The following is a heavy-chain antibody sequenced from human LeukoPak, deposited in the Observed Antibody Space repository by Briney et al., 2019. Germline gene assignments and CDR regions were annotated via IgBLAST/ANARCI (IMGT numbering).Heavy chain of an antibody. V-gene: IGHV3-23*01. J-gene: IGHJ4*02. CDR2: ISGSGGRT. CDR3: AREGDTWYYFDY. D-gene: IGHD5-18*01. Sequence: GGSLRPSCVASGFTFSSYGMSWVRQAPGKGLEWVTAISGSGGRTYYADSVKGRFTISRDNSKNSLYLQMNSLRAEDTAVYYCAREGDTWYYFDYWGQGTLVTVSS. CDR1: GFTFSSYG.